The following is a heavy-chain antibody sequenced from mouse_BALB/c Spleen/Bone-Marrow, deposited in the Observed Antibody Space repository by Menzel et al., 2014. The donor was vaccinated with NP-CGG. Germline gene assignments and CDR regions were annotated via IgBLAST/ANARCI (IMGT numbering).Heavy chain of an antibody. CDR1: GFTFTNYF. V-gene: IGHV7-3*02. D-gene: IGHD6-1*01. CDR3: ARDYNGYFDF. J-gene: IGHJ2*01. Sequence: EVKLMESGGGLVQPGGSLRLSCTTSGFTFTNYFMTWARQPPGKALEWLGFIRNKANGYTTEYDPSVKGRFTISRDNSQGIFYLQMNTLRAEDSAIYYCARDYNGYFDFWGQGTTLTVSS. CDR2: IRNKANGYTT.